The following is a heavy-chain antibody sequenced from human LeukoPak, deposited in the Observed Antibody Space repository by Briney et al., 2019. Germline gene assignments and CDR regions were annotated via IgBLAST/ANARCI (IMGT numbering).Heavy chain of an antibody. D-gene: IGHD3-10*01. CDR3: ARGAMVRGVTGMDV. Sequence: ASVKVSCKAAGYTFTSYGMSWVRQARGKGREWMGWMSDYNGKTNYAQKLQGRVTMTTDTSTSTAYMELMSLRSDDTSVYYCARGAMVRGVTGMDVCVKGTTVTVSS. J-gene: IGHJ6*04. CDR1: GYTFTSYG. CDR2: MSDYNGKT. V-gene: IGHV1-18*04.